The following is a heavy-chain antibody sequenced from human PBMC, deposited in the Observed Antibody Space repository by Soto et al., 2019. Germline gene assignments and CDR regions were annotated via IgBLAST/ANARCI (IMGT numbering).Heavy chain of an antibody. CDR3: ARDWGGEGTFDY. D-gene: IGHD3-16*01. V-gene: IGHV3-21*01. J-gene: IGHJ4*02. CDR1: GFTLSSYS. CDR2: ISSSSSYI. Sequence: EVQLVESGGGLVKPGGSLRLSCAASGFTLSSYSMNWVRQARGKGLEWVSSISSSSSYIYYADSVRGRFTISRDNAKNSLYLQMNSLRAEDTAVYYCARDWGGEGTFDYWAQGTLVTVSS.